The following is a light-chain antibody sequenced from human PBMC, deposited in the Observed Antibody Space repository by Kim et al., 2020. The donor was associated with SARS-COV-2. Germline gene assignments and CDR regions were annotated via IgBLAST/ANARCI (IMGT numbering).Light chain of an antibody. CDR2: DVS. Sequence: GQSITISCTGTSSAVGYYNYVSWYQQHPGKAPKLMIYDVSKRPSGVSNRFSGSKSGNTASLTVSGLQAEDEADYYCSSYTTSNSWVFGGGTKLAVL. V-gene: IGLV2-14*03. CDR1: SSAVGYYNY. J-gene: IGLJ3*02. CDR3: SSYTTSNSWV.